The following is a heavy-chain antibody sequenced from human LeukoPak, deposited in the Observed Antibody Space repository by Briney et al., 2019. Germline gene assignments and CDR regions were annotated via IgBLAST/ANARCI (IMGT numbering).Heavy chain of an antibody. CDR1: GGSISSGSYS. Sequence: SETLSLTCAVSGGSISSGSYSWNWIRQPPGRGLEWIGYIYHSGSTYYNPSLKSRVTISVDRSKNQFSLKLSSVTAADTAVYYCARAISGYIRDWGQGTLVTVSS. CDR2: IYHSGST. V-gene: IGHV4-30-2*01. D-gene: IGHD3-22*01. J-gene: IGHJ4*02. CDR3: ARAISGYIRD.